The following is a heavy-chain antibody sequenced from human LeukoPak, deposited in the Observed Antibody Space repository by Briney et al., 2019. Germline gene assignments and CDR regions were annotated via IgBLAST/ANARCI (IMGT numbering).Heavy chain of an antibody. Sequence: SETLSLTCTVSGGSISSYYWSWIRQPPGKGLEWIGSIYHSGSTYYNPSLKSRVTISVDTSKNQFSLKLSSVTAADTAVYYCARVVSSVVPNDAFDIWGQGTMVTVSS. D-gene: IGHD2-21*01. J-gene: IGHJ3*02. CDR3: ARVVSSVVPNDAFDI. CDR2: IYHSGST. CDR1: GGSISSYY. V-gene: IGHV4-38-2*02.